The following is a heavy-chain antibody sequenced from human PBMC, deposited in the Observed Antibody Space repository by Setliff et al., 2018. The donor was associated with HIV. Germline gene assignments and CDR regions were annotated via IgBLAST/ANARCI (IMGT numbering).Heavy chain of an antibody. D-gene: IGHD3-22*01. V-gene: IGHV4-39*02. J-gene: IGHJ4*02. CDR1: GGSISSGRYY. CDR2: IYYSGST. CDR3: ARSGLTYYYDSSGYWD. Sequence: SETLSLTCTVSGGSISSGRYYWGWIRQPPGKGLEWIGSIYYSGSTYYNPSLKSRVTISVDTSKNHFSLKLSSVTAADTAVYYCARSGLTYYYDSSGYWDWGQGTQVTVSS.